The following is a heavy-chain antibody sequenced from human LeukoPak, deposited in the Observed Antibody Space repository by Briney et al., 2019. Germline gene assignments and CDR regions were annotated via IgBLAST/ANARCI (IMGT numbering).Heavy chain of an antibody. CDR1: GFTFSDYY. J-gene: IGHJ2*01. V-gene: IGHV3-11*01. CDR2: ISSSGSTI. CDR3: ARDRRHLRGYFDL. Sequence: GGSLRLSCAASGFTFSDYYMRWIRQAPGKGLEWVSYISSSGSTIYYADSVKGRFTISRDNAKNSLYLQMNSLRAEDTAVYYCARDRRHLRGYFDLWGRGTLVTVSS.